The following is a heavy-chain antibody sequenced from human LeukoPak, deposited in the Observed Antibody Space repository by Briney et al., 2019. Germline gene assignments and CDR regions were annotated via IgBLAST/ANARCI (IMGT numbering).Heavy chain of an antibody. J-gene: IGHJ3*02. CDR3: AKQRAYRGEWAFDI. CDR2: IHYRGHT. CDR1: IVSISSQPDY. Sequence: SGTLSLTCTVSIVSISSQPDYWVWIRQTPGQGLEWIASIHYRGHTFYNPSLKSRITISVDTSKNQMSLWLNSVTAADTAVYYCAKQRAYRGEWAFDIWGQGTRVIVS. V-gene: IGHV4-39*01. D-gene: IGHD3-10*01.